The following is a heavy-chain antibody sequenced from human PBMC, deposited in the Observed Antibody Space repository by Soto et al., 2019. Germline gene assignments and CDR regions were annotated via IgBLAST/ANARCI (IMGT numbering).Heavy chain of an antibody. D-gene: IGHD2-2*01. CDR3: ARVVPAAMYYYYGMDV. V-gene: IGHV3-30*03. CDR1: GFTFSTYA. J-gene: IGHJ6*02. CDR2: LSYDGSNK. Sequence: HVQLVESGGGVVQPGRSLRLSCAASGFTFSTYAMHWVRQAPGKGLEWVAVLSYDGSNKYYADSVKGRFTISRDNSKNTLYLQMNSLRAEDTAVYYCARVVPAAMYYYYGMDVWGQGTTVTVSS.